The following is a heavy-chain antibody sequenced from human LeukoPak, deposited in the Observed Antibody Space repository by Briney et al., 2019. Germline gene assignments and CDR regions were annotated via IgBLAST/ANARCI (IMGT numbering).Heavy chain of an antibody. D-gene: IGHD3-3*01. CDR2: IFPIFGTA. J-gene: IGHJ4*02. Sequence: VASVKVSCKASGGTFSSYAISWVRQAPGQGLEWMGGIFPIFGTANYAQKFQGRVTITADESTSTAYMELSSVRSEDTAVYYCASGFWSGYPQNHFDYWGQGTLVTVSS. CDR3: ASGFWSGYPQNHFDY. V-gene: IGHV1-69*01. CDR1: GGTFSSYA.